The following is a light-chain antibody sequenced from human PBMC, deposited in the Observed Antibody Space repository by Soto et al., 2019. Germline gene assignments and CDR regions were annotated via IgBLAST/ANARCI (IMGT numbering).Light chain of an antibody. CDR2: WAS. V-gene: IGKV4-1*01. CDR3: QQYYSNLRWT. Sequence: DIVMTQSPDSLAVSLGERATINCRSSQSLFYSSVNNNYLAWYQQKPGQPPKLLIYWASTRESGVPDRFSGGGSGTDVTLTSSSLQAEDVAVYYCQQYYSNLRWTFGQGTKVEIK. CDR1: QSLFYSSVNNNY. J-gene: IGKJ1*01.